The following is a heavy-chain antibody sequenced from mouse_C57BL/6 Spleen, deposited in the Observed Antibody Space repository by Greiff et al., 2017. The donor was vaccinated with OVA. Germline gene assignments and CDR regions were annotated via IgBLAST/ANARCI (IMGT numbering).Heavy chain of an antibody. CDR2: IDPSDSYT. CDR1: GYTFTSYW. V-gene: IGHV1-50*01. D-gene: IGHD4-1*02. CDR3: APQLGRDYFDY. J-gene: IGHJ2*01. Sequence: QVQLQQSGAELVKPGASVKLSCKASGYTFTSYWMQWVKQRPGQGLEWIGEIDPSDSYTNYNQKFKGQATLTVDTSSSTAYMQLSSLTSEDSAVYYCAPQLGRDYFDYWGQGTTLTVSS.